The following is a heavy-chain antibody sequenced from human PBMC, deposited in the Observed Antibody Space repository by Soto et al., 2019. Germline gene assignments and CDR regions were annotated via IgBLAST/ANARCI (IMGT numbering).Heavy chain of an antibody. CDR2: INPNSGGT. CDR1: GYTFTGYY. CDR3: ARGYCTSGVCYLLEFDP. J-gene: IGHJ5*02. V-gene: IGHV1-2*04. Sequence: ASVKVSCKASGYTFTGYYMHWVRQAPGQGLEWMGWINPNSGGTNYAQKFQGWVTMTRDTSISTAYMELSRLRSDDTAVYYCARGYCTSGVCYLLEFDPWGQGTLVTVSS. D-gene: IGHD2-8*01.